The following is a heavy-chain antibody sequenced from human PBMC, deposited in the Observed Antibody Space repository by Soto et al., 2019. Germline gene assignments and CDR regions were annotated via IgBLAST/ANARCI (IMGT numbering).Heavy chain of an antibody. D-gene: IGHD3-10*01. CDR2: IKSKTDGGTT. CDR3: TTDPVVRGVISYGMDV. J-gene: IGHJ6*02. V-gene: IGHV3-15*01. CDR1: GFTFSNAW. Sequence: EVQLVESGGGLVKPGGSLRLSCAASGFTFSNAWMSWVRQAPGKGLEWVGRIKSKTDGGTTDYAAPVKGRFTISRDDSKNTLYLQMNSLKTEDTAVYYCTTDPVVRGVISYGMDVWRQGATVTVSS.